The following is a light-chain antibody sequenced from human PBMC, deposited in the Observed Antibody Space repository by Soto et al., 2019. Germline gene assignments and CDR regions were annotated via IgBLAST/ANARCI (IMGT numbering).Light chain of an antibody. J-gene: IGKJ3*01. CDR2: GAS. V-gene: IGKV3-20*01. CDR3: QQYNNWPFT. CDR1: QSVSNNY. Sequence: ELVLTQSPVTLSLSPGERATLXXRARQSVSNNYLAWYQQKPGQAPRXXIYGASNRATGIPDRFSGSGSGTDFTLTASSLQPEDFAVYYCQQYNNWPFTFGPGTKVDIK.